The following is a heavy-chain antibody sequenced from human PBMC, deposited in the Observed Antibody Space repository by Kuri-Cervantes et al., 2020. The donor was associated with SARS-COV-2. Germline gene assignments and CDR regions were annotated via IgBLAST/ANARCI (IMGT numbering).Heavy chain of an antibody. CDR3: ARGRVPAAEAVGDYELPNR. CDR1: GGTFGSYA. J-gene: IGHJ3*01. D-gene: IGHD2-2*01. CDR2: IIPIFGTA. V-gene: IGHV1-69*13. Sequence: SVKVSCKASGGTFGSYAISWVRQAPGQGLEWMGGIIPIFGTANYAQRFQGRVTITADESTSTAYMELSSLRSEDTAVYYCARGRVPAAEAVGDYELPNRWGQGTMVTVSS.